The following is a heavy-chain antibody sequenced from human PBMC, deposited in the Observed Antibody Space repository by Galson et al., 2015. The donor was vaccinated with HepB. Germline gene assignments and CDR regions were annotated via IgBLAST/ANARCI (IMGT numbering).Heavy chain of an antibody. CDR2: IIPIFGTT. D-gene: IGHD3-16*01. V-gene: IGHV1-69*06. J-gene: IGHJ4*02. CDR3: ASIVITFGGITAGGGFDY. CDR1: GGTFSSYA. Sequence: SVKVSCKASGGTFSSYAISWVRQAPGQGLEWMGGIIPIFGTTNYAQKFQDRVTITADKSTSTAYMELSSLRSEDTALYYCASIVITFGGITAGGGFDYWGQGTLVTVSS.